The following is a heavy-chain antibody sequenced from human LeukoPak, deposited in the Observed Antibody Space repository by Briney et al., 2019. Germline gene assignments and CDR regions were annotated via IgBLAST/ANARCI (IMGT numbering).Heavy chain of an antibody. D-gene: IGHD6-13*01. CDR2: IYYSGST. V-gene: IGHV4-31*03. CDR1: GGSISSGGYY. Sequence: PSQTLSLTCTVSGGSISSGGYYWSWIRQHPGKGLEWIGYIYYSGSTYYNPSLKSRVTISVDTSKNQFSLKLSSVTAADTAVYYCARDRPSYSSSWYDAFDIWGQGTVVTVSS. CDR3: ARDRPSYSSSWYDAFDI. J-gene: IGHJ3*02.